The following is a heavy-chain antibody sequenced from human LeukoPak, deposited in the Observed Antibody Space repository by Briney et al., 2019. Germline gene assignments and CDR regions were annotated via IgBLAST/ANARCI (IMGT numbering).Heavy chain of an antibody. D-gene: IGHD6-19*01. CDR3: AKDFGDSSGWYFDY. J-gene: IGHJ4*02. V-gene: IGHV3-30*18. Sequence: GGSLRLSCAASGFTFSSYAMSWVRQAPGKGLEWVAVIAHDGSKKYYADSVNGRFTISRDNSKNALYLQMNSLRAEDTAVYYCAKDFGDSSGWYFDYWGQGTLVTVSS. CDR1: GFTFSSYA. CDR2: IAHDGSKK.